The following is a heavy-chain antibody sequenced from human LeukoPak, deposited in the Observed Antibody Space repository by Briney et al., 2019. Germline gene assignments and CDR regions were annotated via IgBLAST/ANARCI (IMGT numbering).Heavy chain of an antibody. D-gene: IGHD4-17*01. CDR3: ARQKPDTTVTMWDPKNFDY. V-gene: IGHV4-39*01. J-gene: IGHJ4*02. CDR1: GGSIGSSSYY. Sequence: SETLSLTCTVSGGSIGSSSYYWGWIRQPPGEGLEWIGNIYYSRSTYYNPSLKSRVTISIDTSKNQFSLKLNSVTASDTAVYYCARQKPDTTVTMWDPKNFDYWGQGTLVTVSS. CDR2: IYYSRST.